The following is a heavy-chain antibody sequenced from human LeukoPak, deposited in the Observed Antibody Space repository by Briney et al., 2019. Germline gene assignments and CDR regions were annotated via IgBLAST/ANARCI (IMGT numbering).Heavy chain of an antibody. CDR1: GFTFSSYA. V-gene: IGHV3-23*01. CDR2: ISGSGGST. Sequence: PGGSLRLSCAASGFTFSSYAMSWVRQAPGKGLEWVSAISGSGGSTYYADSVKGRFTISRDNSKNTLYLQMNSLRAEDTAVYYCAKGVRGAINYYYYYMDVWGKGTTVTVSS. D-gene: IGHD3-10*01. J-gene: IGHJ6*03. CDR3: AKGVRGAINYYYYYMDV.